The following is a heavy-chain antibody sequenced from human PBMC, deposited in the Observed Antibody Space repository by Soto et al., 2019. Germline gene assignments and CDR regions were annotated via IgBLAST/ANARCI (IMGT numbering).Heavy chain of an antibody. J-gene: IGHJ6*02. CDR1: GDFLGNYY. D-gene: IGHD3-9*01. CDR3: ARAGYDILTGSYDMDV. CDR2: VSSNGNT. Sequence: QVQLQESGPGVVKPSETLSLTCSVSGDFLGNYYWFWIRQPVGKGLEWIGRVSSNGNTNDNPTLNGRATMSIDTSKSQFSLRLRSVTAADTAVYYYARAGYDILTGSYDMDVWGQGTTVTVTS. V-gene: IGHV4-4*07.